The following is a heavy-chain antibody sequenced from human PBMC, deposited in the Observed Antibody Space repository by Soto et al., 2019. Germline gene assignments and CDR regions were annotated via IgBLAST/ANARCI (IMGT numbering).Heavy chain of an antibody. CDR3: TRDASRDSSARGWFDP. CDR2: ISSNSAYI. CDR1: GFTFRSFT. V-gene: IGHV3-21*01. D-gene: IGHD6-13*01. J-gene: IGHJ5*02. Sequence: LRLSCAASGFTFRSFTINWVRHARVEGLEWVSTISSNSAYIYYTDALRGRFTISRDNAKNSLHLQMNSLRAEDTAVYYCTRDASRDSSARGWFDPWGPGTLVTSPQ.